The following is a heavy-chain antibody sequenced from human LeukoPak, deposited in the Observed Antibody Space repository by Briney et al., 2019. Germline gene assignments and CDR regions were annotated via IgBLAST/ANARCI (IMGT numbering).Heavy chain of an antibody. CDR3: ARFRYSSSHFDY. CDR1: GGSISSSSYY. V-gene: IGHV4-39*07. D-gene: IGHD6-6*01. Sequence: SETLSLTCTVSGGSISSSSYYWVWIRQPPRKGLEWIGSIYYSGSTYCNPSLKSRVTISVDTSKNQFSLKLSSVTAADTAVYYCARFRYSSSHFDYWGQGTLVTVSS. CDR2: IYYSGST. J-gene: IGHJ4*02.